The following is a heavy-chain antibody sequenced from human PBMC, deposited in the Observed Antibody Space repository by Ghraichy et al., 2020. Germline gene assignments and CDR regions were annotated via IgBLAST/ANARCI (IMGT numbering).Heavy chain of an antibody. CDR2: ISGSGGTT. V-gene: IGHV3-23*01. CDR3: AKDYGFGYYGRFDP. CDR1: GFTFSSYA. D-gene: IGHD3-10*01. Sequence: GGSLRLSCAASGFTFSSYAMNWVRQAPGKGLEWVSAISGSGGTTYYADSVKGRFTISRDNSKNTLYLQMNSLRAEDTAVYYCAKDYGFGYYGRFDPWGQGTLVTVSS. J-gene: IGHJ5*02.